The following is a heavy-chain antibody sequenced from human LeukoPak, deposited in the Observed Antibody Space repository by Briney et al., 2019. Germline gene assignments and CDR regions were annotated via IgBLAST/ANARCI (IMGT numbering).Heavy chain of an antibody. J-gene: IGHJ3*02. D-gene: IGHD3-22*01. CDR2: MNPNSGNT. CDR1: GYTFTSYD. CDR3: AREASVYDSSGYYDAFDI. V-gene: IGHV1-8*01. Sequence: GASVKVSCKASGYTFTSYDINWVRQATGQGLEWMGWMNPNSGNTGYAQKFQGRVTMTRNTSISAAYMELSSLRSEDTAVYYCAREASVYDSSGYYDAFDIWGQGTMVTVSS.